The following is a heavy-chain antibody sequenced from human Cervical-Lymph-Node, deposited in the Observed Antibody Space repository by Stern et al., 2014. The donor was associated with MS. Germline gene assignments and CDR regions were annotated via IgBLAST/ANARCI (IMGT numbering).Heavy chain of an antibody. CDR1: GFTFDDYA. CDR2: ISWDSGSL. J-gene: IGHJ6*02. CDR3: AKDIYYYYYFGMDV. Sequence: EVQLVESGGGLVQPGRSLRLSCAASGFTFDDYAMHWVRQAPGKGLEWVSGISWDSGSLGYADSVRGRFTISRDNAKNSLYLQMNSLRPEDTALYFCAKDIYYYYYFGMDVWGQGTTVTVSS. V-gene: IGHV3-9*01.